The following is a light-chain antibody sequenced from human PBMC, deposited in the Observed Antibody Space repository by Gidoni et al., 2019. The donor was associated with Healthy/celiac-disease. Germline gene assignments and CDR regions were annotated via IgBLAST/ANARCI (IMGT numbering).Light chain of an antibody. J-gene: IGKJ4*01. Sequence: DIQMTQSPSSVSAAVGDRVTITCRASPGMSSWLAWGQQRPGKAPKLLIYAASSLQSGVPSRFSGSGSGTDFTLTISSLQPEDFATYYCQQANSFLTFXXXTKGRSN. CDR1: PGMSSW. CDR2: AAS. V-gene: IGKV1-12*01. CDR3: QQANSFLT.